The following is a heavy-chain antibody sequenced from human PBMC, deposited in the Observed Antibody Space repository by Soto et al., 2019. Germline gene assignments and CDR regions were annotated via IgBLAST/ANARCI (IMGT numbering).Heavy chain of an antibody. D-gene: IGHD3-10*01. CDR2: ISASSAYA. CDR3: AKIPNYYGSGSYDYFDY. Sequence: GGSLRLSCAASGFTFSSYAMSWVRQAPGKGLDWVSVISASSAYAYYADSVKGRFTISRDNSKNTLYLQMNSLRAEDTAVYYCAKIPNYYGSGSYDYFDYWGQGTLVTVSS. J-gene: IGHJ4*02. V-gene: IGHV3-23*01. CDR1: GFTFSSYA.